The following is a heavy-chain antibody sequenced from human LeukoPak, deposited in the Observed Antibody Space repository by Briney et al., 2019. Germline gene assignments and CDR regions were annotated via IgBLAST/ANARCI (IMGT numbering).Heavy chain of an antibody. CDR3: ARDGVGAAAGLDP. V-gene: IGHV1-8*02. J-gene: IGHJ5*02. D-gene: IGHD6-13*01. Sequence: GASVKVSCKASGYTFTGYYMHWVRQAPGQGLEWMGWMNPNSGNTGYAQKFQGRVTMTRNTSISTAYMELSSLRSEDTAVCYCARDGVGAAAGLDPWGQGTLVTVSS. CDR2: MNPNSGNT. CDR1: GYTFTGYY.